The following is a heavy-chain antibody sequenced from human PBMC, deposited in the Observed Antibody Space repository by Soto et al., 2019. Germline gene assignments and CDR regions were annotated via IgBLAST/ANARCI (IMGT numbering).Heavy chain of an antibody. J-gene: IGHJ6*03. V-gene: IGHV4-34*01. CDR2: INHSGST. CDR1: GGSFSGYY. D-gene: IGHD6-13*01. Sequence: QVQLQQRGAGLLKPSETLSLTCAVYGGSFSGYYWSWIRQPPGKGLEWIGEINHSGSTNYNPSLKSRATISVDTSKNQFSLKLSSVTAADTAVYYCARGLTAAGDYYYYYMDVWGKGTTVTVSS. CDR3: ARGLTAAGDYYYYYMDV.